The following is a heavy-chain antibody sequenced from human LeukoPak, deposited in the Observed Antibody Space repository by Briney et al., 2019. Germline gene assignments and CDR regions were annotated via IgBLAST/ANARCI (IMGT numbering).Heavy chain of an antibody. CDR3: ARSGREATEIDY. CDR2: ISDSSSTI. CDR1: GLSFSSYT. V-gene: IGHV3-48*01. Sequence: GGSLRLSCAASGLSFSSYTFNWVRQTPGKGLEWISYISDSSSTIYYADSVKGRFTISRDNAENSLFLQMNSLRVEDTAVYYCARSGREATEIDYWGQGTLVTVSS. J-gene: IGHJ4*02. D-gene: IGHD1-1*01.